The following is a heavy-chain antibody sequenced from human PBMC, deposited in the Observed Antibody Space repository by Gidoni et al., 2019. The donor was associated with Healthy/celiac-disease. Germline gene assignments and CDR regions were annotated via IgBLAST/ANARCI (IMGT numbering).Heavy chain of an antibody. CDR3: ARGPYSSSSAWFDP. CDR2: ISSSSSYI. V-gene: IGHV3-21*01. Sequence: EVQLVESGGGLVKPGGSLRLSCAASGCTFSSYSMNWVRQAPGKGLEWVSSISSSSSYIYYADSVKGRFTISRDNAKNSLYLQMNSLSAEDTAVYYCARGPYSSSSAWFDPWGQGTLVTVSS. J-gene: IGHJ5*02. CDR1: GCTFSSYS. D-gene: IGHD6-6*01.